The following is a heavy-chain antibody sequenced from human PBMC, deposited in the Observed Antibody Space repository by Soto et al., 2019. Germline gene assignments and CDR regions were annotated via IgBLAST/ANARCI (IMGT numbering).Heavy chain of an antibody. J-gene: IGHJ4*02. CDR1: GFTFTSSA. CDR3: AADRTYCGGDCYVD. CDR2: VVVGSGNT. Sequence: QMQLVQSGPEVKKPGTSVKVSCKDSGFTFTSSAVQWVRQAREQRCDCIGWVVVGSGNTNYEQKLQRRVTITRDMSTSTTYMELSSLGSEDTAVYYCAADRTYCGGDCYVDWGQGTLVTVSS. D-gene: IGHD2-21*02. V-gene: IGHV1-58*01.